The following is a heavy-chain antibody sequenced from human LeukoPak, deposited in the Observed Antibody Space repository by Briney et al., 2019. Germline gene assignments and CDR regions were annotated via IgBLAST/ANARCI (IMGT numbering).Heavy chain of an antibody. J-gene: IGHJ4*02. CDR1: GFTFSSYS. V-gene: IGHV3-21*01. D-gene: IGHD2-2*01. Sequence: GGSLRLSCAASGFTFSSYSMNWVRQAPGKGLERVSSISSSGTYMYYADSVKGRFTISRDNAKNSLYLQMSSLSAEDTAVYYCASDRADYCSSASCPQDYWGQGTLVTVSS. CDR2: ISSSGTYM. CDR3: ASDRADYCSSASCPQDY.